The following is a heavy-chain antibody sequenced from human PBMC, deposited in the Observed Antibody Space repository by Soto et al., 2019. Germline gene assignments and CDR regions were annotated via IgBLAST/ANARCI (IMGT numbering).Heavy chain of an antibody. CDR1: GFTFSNAW. J-gene: IGHJ4*02. V-gene: IGHV3-15*07. Sequence: PGGSLRLSCAASGFTFSNAWMNWVRQAPGKGLEWVGRIKSKTDGGTTDYAAAVKGRFTISRDDSKNTLYLQMNSLKTEDTGAYDCTPRITLCTVNNIRGQGTPVTVSS. CDR2: IKSKTDGGTT. CDR3: TPRITLCTVNNI.